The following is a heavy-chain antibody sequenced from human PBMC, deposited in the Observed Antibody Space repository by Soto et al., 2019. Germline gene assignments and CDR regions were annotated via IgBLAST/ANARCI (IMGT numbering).Heavy chain of an antibody. CDR2: IKSKTDGGTT. CDR3: TTGVMGWVLPPGYYYGMDV. V-gene: IGHV3-15*07. CDR1: GFTFSNAW. D-gene: IGHD3-22*01. Sequence: GGSLRLSCAASGFTFSNAWMNWVRQAPGKGLEWVGRIKSKTDGGTTDYAAPVKGRFTISRDDSKNTLYLQMNSLKTEDTAVYYCTTGVMGWVLPPGYYYGMDVWGQGTTVTVSS. J-gene: IGHJ6*02.